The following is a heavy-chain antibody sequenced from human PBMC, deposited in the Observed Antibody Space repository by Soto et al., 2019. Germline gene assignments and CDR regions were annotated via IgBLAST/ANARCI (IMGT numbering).Heavy chain of an antibody. CDR3: ARDLTMVRGVIIKSFYYYYGMEV. V-gene: IGHV3-21*01. CDR2: ISSSSSYI. J-gene: IGHJ6*01. Sequence: LXLSFAASGFTFSSYSMNWVRQAPGKVLEWVSSISSSSSYIYYADSVKGRFTISRDNAKNSLYLQMNSPRAEDTAVYYCARDLTMVRGVIIKSFYYYYGMEVWGQGTTGTVSS. CDR1: GFTFSSYS. D-gene: IGHD3-10*01.